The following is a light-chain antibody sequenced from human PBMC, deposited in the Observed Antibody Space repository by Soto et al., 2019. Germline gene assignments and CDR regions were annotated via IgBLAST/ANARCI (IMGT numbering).Light chain of an antibody. CDR2: GAS. V-gene: IGKV3-20*01. J-gene: IGKJ1*01. Sequence: EIVLTQSPGTLSLSPGERATLSCRASQSVTSYLAWYRQKPGQAPRLLIYGASSRATGIPDRFSGSGSGTDFTLTISRLEPEDFAVYYCQQYGSSPRTFGQGTKVEIK. CDR1: QSVTSY. CDR3: QQYGSSPRT.